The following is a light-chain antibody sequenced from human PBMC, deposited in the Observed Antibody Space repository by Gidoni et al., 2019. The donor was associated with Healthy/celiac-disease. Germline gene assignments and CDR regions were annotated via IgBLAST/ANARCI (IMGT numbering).Light chain of an antibody. CDR2: GAS. CDR1: QRVSSN. CDR3: QQYNNWFPWT. Sequence: EIVMTQSPATLSVSPGERATLSCRASQRVSSNLAWYQQKPGQAPTLLIYGASTSATGIPASLSGSGSGTEFTITISSLQSEDFAVYYCQQYNNWFPWTFGQGTKVEIK. V-gene: IGKV3-15*01. J-gene: IGKJ1*01.